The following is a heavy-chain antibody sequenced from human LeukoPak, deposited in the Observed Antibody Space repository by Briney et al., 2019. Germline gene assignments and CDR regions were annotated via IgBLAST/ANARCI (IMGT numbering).Heavy chain of an antibody. D-gene: IGHD2-2*03. J-gene: IGHJ6*04. CDR3: ARDGYCSSTSCWAMYYYYGMDV. CDR2: ISSSSSYI. Sequence: GGSLRLSCAASGFTFSSYSMNWVRQAPGKGLEWVSSISSSSSYIYYADPVKGRFTISRDNAKNSLYLQMNSLRAEDTAVYYCARDGYCSSTSCWAMYYYYGMDVWGKGTTVTVSS. V-gene: IGHV3-21*01. CDR1: GFTFSSYS.